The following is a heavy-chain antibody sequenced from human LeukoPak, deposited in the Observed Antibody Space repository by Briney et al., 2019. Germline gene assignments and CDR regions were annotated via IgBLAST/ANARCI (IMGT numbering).Heavy chain of an antibody. D-gene: IGHD6-6*01. CDR3: ARDHQAYSSSFDY. CDR1: GFTFSSYE. CDR2: ISSSSSYI. J-gene: IGHJ4*02. V-gene: IGHV3-21*01. Sequence: PGGSLRLSCAASGFTFSSYEMNWVRQAPGKGLEWVSSISSSSSYIYYADSVKGRFTISRDNAKNSLYLQMNSLRAEDTAVYYCARDHQAYSSSFDYWGQGTLVTVSS.